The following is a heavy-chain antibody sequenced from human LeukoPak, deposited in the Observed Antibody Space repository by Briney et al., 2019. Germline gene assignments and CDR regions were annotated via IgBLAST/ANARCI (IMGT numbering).Heavy chain of an antibody. CDR1: GGSISSYY. V-gene: IGHV4-59*08. CDR3: ARTEFLWFGEFSNAFDI. CDR2: IYYSGST. D-gene: IGHD3-10*01. Sequence: PSETLSLTCTVSGGSISSYYWSWIRQPPGKGLEWIGYIYYSGSTNYNPSLKSRVTISVDTSKNQFSLRLSSVTAADTAVYYCARTEFLWFGEFSNAFDIWGQGTMVTVSS. J-gene: IGHJ3*02.